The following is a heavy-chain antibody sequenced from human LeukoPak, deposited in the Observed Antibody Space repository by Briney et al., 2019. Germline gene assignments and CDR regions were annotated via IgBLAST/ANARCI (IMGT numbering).Heavy chain of an antibody. CDR3: ARDHAGYSGYLDAFDI. CDR1: GGSFSSYA. CDR2: IIPILGIA. J-gene: IGHJ3*02. D-gene: IGHD5-12*01. V-gene: IGHV1-69*04. Sequence: GASVKVSCKASGGSFSSYAISWVRQAPGQGLEWMGRIIPILGIANYAQKFQGRVTITADKSTSTAYMELSSLRSEDTAVYYCARDHAGYSGYLDAFDIWGQGTMVTVSS.